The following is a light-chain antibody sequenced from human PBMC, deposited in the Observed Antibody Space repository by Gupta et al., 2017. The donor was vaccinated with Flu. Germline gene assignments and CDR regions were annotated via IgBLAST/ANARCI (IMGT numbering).Light chain of an antibody. CDR3: QQYNNWPPFT. J-gene: IGKJ3*01. V-gene: IGKV3-15*01. CDR1: QSVSVH. CDR2: GAS. Sequence: EGATLSCRASQSVSVHLAWYQQKPGQAPRLLMYGASTRATGIPARFSGSGSGTEFTLTISSLQSEDSAVYYCQQYNNWPPFTFGPGTKVDIK.